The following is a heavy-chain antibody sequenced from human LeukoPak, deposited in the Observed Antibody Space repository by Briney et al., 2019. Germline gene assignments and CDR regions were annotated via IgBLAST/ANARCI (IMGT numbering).Heavy chain of an antibody. V-gene: IGHV4-59*01. CDR1: GGSLKSYY. J-gene: IGHJ4*02. CDR2: IYHSGST. Sequence: PSETLSLTCSVSGGSLKSYYWNWIRQPPGKGLEWIGYIYHSGSTNYNPSFRSRVTISLDRSKSHFSLNLTSVTPADTAIYYCARDRELRFFDYWGQGTLVTVSS. D-gene: IGHD3-3*01. CDR3: ARDRELRFFDY.